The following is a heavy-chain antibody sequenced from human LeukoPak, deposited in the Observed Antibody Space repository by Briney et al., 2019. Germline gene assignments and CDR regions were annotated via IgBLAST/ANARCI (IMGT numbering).Heavy chain of an antibody. CDR1: GFTFSSYW. CDR3: ARAVGNSEDFDY. Sequence: GGSLRLSCAASGFTFSSYWMHWVRQAPGKGLVWVSRIKSDGSSTSYPDSVKGRFTISRDNAKNTLYLQMISPRAEDTAVYYCARAVGNSEDFDYWGQGTLVTVSS. V-gene: IGHV3-74*01. J-gene: IGHJ4*02. CDR2: IKSDGSST. D-gene: IGHD4-23*01.